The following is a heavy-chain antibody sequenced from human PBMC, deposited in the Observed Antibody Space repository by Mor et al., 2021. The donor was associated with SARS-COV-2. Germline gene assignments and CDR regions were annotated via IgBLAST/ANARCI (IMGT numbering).Heavy chain of an antibody. V-gene: IGHV1-46*01. Sequence: KFQGRVTMTKDTSTSTVYMELSSLRSEDTAVYYCAREMGTTYYVAYWGQGTLVTVSS. D-gene: IGHD1-26*01. J-gene: IGHJ1*01. CDR3: AREMGTTYYVAY.